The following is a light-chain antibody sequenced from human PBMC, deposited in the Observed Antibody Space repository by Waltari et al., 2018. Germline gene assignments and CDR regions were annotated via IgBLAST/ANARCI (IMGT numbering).Light chain of an antibody. CDR3: QQTDSFPLT. Sequence: DIQMTQSPSSVSASVGYRVTISCRASQGIGTWLAWYQQKPGKVPNLLIHGASSLQSGVPSRFSGSGSVTEFTLTINGLQPEDFATYYCQQTDSFPLTFGGGTKVEMK. J-gene: IGKJ4*01. V-gene: IGKV1-12*01. CDR1: QGIGTW. CDR2: GAS.